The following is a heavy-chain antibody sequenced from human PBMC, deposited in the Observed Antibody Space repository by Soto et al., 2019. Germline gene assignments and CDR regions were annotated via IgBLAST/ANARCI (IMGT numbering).Heavy chain of an antibody. CDR3: ARDFWYDSSGLSEY. D-gene: IGHD3-22*01. CDR1: GFTVSSNY. Sequence: GGSLRLSCAASGFTVSSNYMSWVRQAPGKGLEWVSVIYSGGSTYYADSVKGRFTISRDNSKNTLYLQMNSLRAEDTAVYYCARDFWYDSSGLSEYWGQGTLVTVSS. CDR2: IYSGGST. V-gene: IGHV3-66*01. J-gene: IGHJ4*02.